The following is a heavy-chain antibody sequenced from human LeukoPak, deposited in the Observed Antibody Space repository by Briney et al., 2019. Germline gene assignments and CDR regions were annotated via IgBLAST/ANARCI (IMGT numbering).Heavy chain of an antibody. Sequence: GASVKVSCKVSGYTLTELSMHWVRQAPGQGPEWMGWISAFDGNTNSAQKFQGRVTMTTDTSSSTAYMELRSLTSDDTAVYYCARDGYGSGKGFFDYWGQGTLVTVSS. V-gene: IGHV1-18*01. CDR1: GYTLTELS. CDR3: ARDGYGSGKGFFDY. D-gene: IGHD3-10*01. CDR2: ISAFDGNT. J-gene: IGHJ4*02.